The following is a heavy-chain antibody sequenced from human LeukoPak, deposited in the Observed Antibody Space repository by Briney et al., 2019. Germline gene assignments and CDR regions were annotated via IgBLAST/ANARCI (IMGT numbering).Heavy chain of an antibody. J-gene: IGHJ6*02. CDR2: INSDGSST. D-gene: IGHD5-12*01. CDR3: ARPTRGYSGYDPSYYYYYGMDV. V-gene: IGHV3-74*01. CDR1: GFTFSSYW. Sequence: GGSLRLSCAASGFTFSSYWMHWVRQAPGKGLVWVSRINSDGSSTSYADSVKGRFTISRDNAKNTLYLQMNSLRAEDTAVYYCARPTRGYSGYDPSYYYYYGMDVWGQGTTVTVSS.